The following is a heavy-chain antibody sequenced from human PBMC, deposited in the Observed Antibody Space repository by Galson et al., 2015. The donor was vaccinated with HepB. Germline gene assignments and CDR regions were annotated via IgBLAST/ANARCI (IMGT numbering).Heavy chain of an antibody. CDR2: ISWNSGSI. CDR1: GFTFDDYA. D-gene: IGHD5-24*01. CDR3: AKVSHYGRDGYNAFDY. V-gene: IGHV3-9*01. Sequence: SLRLSCAASGFTFDDYAMHWVRQAPGKGLEWVSGISWNSGSIGYADSVKGRFTISRDNAKNSLYLQMNSLRAEDTALYYCAKVSHYGRDGYNAFDYWGQGTLVTVSS. J-gene: IGHJ4*02.